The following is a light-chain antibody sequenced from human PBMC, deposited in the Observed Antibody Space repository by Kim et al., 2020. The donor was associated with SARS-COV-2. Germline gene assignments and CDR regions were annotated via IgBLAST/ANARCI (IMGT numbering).Light chain of an antibody. J-gene: IGKJ5*01. CDR3: QQYNSHPIT. Sequence: DIQMTQSPSSLSASVGDRVTITCRASQGISTNLAWFQQKPGEAPKSLIYDASSLQGGVPSRFSASGSGQDFNLTISSLQPADFAIYFCQQYNSHPITFGQGTRLEIK. CDR1: QGISTN. V-gene: IGKV1-16*01. CDR2: DAS.